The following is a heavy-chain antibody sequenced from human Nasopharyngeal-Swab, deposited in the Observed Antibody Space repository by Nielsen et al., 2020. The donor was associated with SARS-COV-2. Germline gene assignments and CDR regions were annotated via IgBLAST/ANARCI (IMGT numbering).Heavy chain of an antibody. J-gene: IGHJ6*03. CDR2: IIPIFGTA. V-gene: IGHV1-69*13. CDR3: AILEWLLEQGGPYYYMDV. D-gene: IGHD3-3*01. Sequence: SVKVSCKASGGTFSSYAISWVRQAPGQGLEWMGGIIPIFGTANYAQKFQGRVTITADESTSTAYMELSSLRSEDTAVYHCAILEWLLEQGGPYYYMDVWGKGTTVTVSS. CDR1: GGTFSSYA.